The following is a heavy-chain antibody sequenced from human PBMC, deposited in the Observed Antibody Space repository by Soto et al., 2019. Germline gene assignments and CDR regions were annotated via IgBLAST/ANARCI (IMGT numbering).Heavy chain of an antibody. J-gene: IGHJ6*02. CDR1: GYSFTSYW. Sequence: EVQLVQSGAEVKKPGESLRISCKGSGYSFTSYWISWVRQMPGKGLEWMGRIDPSDSYTNYSPSFQGHVTISADKSISTAYLQWSSLKASDTAMYYCASPIEYSSHDAGYYGMDVWGQGTTVTVSS. CDR3: ASPIEYSSHDAGYYGMDV. V-gene: IGHV5-10-1*03. D-gene: IGHD6-6*01. CDR2: IDPSDSYT.